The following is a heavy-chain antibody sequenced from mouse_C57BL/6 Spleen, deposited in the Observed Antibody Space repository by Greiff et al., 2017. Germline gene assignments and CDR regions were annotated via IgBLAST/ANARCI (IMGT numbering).Heavy chain of an antibody. Sequence: QVQLQQSGAELVKPGASVKISCKASGYAFSSYWMNWVKQRPGKGLEWIGQIYPGDGDTNYNGKFKGKATLTADKSSSTAYMQLSSLTSEDSAVYFCARRDWAPYFDDWGQGTTLTVSS. CDR1: GYAFSSYW. D-gene: IGHD4-1*01. CDR2: IYPGDGDT. V-gene: IGHV1-80*01. J-gene: IGHJ2*01. CDR3: ARRDWAPYFDD.